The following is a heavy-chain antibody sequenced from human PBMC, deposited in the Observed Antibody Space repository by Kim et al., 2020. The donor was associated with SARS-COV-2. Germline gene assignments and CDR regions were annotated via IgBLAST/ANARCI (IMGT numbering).Heavy chain of an antibody. V-gene: IGHV3-48*02. D-gene: IGHD3-9*01. CDR2: ISSTSGSI. CDR1: GFIFSDYG. CDR3: ASLRLSYFDS. J-gene: IGHJ4*02. Sequence: GGSLRLSCAASGFIFSDYGMNWVRQAPGKGLEWISYISSTSGSIYYADSVKGRLTISRDNAKNSLFLQMNSLRDEDTAVYYCASLRLSYFDSWGQGTLVTVSS.